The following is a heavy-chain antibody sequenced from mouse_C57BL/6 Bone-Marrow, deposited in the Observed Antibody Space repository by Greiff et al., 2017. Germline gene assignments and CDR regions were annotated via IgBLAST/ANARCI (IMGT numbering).Heavy chain of an antibody. D-gene: IGHD1-1*01. V-gene: IGHV1-58*01. Sequence: VQLKQSGAELVRPGSSVKMSCKTSGYTFTSYGINWVKQRPGQGLEWIGYIYIGNGYTEYNEKFKGKATLTSDTSSSTAYMQLSSLTSEDSAIYFCAIHPHYYGSYYFDYWGQGTTLTVSS. J-gene: IGHJ2*01. CDR3: AIHPHYYGSYYFDY. CDR2: IYIGNGYT. CDR1: GYTFTSYG.